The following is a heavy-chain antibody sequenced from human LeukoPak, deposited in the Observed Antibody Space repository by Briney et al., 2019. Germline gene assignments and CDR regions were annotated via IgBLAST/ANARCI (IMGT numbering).Heavy chain of an antibody. V-gene: IGHV4-4*07. CDR1: GGSINNYY. J-gene: IGHJ4*02. D-gene: IGHD1-26*01. Sequence: PSETLSLTCTVSGGSINNYYWSWIRQPAGKGLEWIGRIYTRGGTNYNASLKSRVSMSVDTSKNQFSLKLSSVTAADTAVFYCARENSGSYREFDYWGQGTLVTVSS. CDR2: IYTRGGT. CDR3: ARENSGSYREFDY.